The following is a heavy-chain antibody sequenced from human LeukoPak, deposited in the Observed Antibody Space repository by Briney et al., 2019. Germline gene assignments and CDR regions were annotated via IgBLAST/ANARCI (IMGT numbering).Heavy chain of an antibody. Sequence: SETLSLTCTVSGGSISSYYWSWIRQPPGKGLEWIGSIYYSGSTYYNPSLKSRVTISVDTSKNQFSLRLTSVTAADTAVYYCARRDSAMVFFDLWGQGTLVTVSS. D-gene: IGHD5-18*01. V-gene: IGHV4-59*08. CDR2: IYYSGST. CDR3: ARRDSAMVFFDL. CDR1: GGSISSYY. J-gene: IGHJ4*02.